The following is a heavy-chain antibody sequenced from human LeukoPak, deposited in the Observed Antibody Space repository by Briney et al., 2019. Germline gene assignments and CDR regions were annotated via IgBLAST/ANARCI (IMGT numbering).Heavy chain of an antibody. V-gene: IGHV3-30*02. J-gene: IGHJ4*02. D-gene: IGHD6-13*01. CDR3: TKLAAASPDY. CDR1: GFTFGIYD. Sequence: GESLRLSCAVSGFTFGIYDMHWVRQAPGKGLEWVAFIRYDGGIKYYADSVKGRFTISKDNSENTVSLQMNSLRPEDTAVYYCTKLAAASPDYWGQGTLVTVSS. CDR2: IRYDGGIK.